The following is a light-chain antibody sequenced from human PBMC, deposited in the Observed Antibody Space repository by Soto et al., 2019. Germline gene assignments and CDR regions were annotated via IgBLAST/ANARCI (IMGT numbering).Light chain of an antibody. Sequence: EIVMTQSPATLSVSPGERVTLSRRASQSVNSNLAWYQEKSGQAPRLLIYGASTRATGVPARFSGSGSGTEFTLTISSLQSEDFAVYFCQQYNTWPPITLGQGTRLEIK. CDR3: QQYNTWPPIT. CDR2: GAS. CDR1: QSVNSN. J-gene: IGKJ5*01. V-gene: IGKV3D-15*01.